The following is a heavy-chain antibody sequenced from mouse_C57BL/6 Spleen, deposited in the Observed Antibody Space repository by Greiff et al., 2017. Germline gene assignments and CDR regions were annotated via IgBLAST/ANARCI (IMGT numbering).Heavy chain of an antibody. J-gene: IGHJ2*01. CDR2: IHPNSGST. V-gene: IGHV1-64*01. Sequence: QVQLQQPGAELVKPGASVKLSCKASGYTFTSYWMHWVKQRPGQGLEWIGMIHPNSGSTNYNEKFKSKATLTVDKSSSTAYMQLSSLTSEDSAVYYCARQDGYYVRFDYWGQGTTRTVSS. CDR3: ARQDGYYVRFDY. CDR1: GYTFTSYW. D-gene: IGHD2-3*01.